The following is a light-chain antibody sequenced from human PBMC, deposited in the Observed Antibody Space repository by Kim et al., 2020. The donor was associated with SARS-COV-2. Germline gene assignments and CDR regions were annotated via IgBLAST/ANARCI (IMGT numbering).Light chain of an antibody. CDR3: SSYIRSSTYYV. V-gene: IGLV2-14*03. CDR1: SSGVGGYSD. J-gene: IGLJ1*01. Sequence: QSSSISCTGTSSGVGGYSDVTWYQQHPGKDAKLLIFDVSTRPSGVTKRFSGSKSGNTASLTISEIQAEDEADYYCSSYIRSSTYYVFGGETKVTVL. CDR2: DVS.